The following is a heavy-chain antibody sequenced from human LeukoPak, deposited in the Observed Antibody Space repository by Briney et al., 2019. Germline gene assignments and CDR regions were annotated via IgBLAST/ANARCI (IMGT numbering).Heavy chain of an antibody. D-gene: IGHD6-13*01. CDR1: GGSFSNYY. V-gene: IGHV4-59*01. CDR3: ARDPKSSSSAFDI. CDR2: INYSGTT. J-gene: IGHJ3*02. Sequence: SETLSLTCSVSGGSFSNYYWSWIRQPPGKGLEWIGYINYSGTTNYNPSLMSRVTISVDTSKNQFSLKLSSVTAADTAVYYCARDPKSSSSAFDIWGQGTMVTVSS.